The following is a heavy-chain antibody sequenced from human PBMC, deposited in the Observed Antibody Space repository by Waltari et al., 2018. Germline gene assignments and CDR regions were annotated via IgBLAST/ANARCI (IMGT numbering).Heavy chain of an antibody. Sequence: QVQLVQSGAEVKKPGSSVKVSCKASGGTFSSYAISWVRQAPGQGLEWMGGIIPILGIANYAQKFQGRVTITADKSTSTAYMELSSLRSEDTAVYYCARLNCSSTSCYRAYYYYYMDVWGKGTTVTISS. D-gene: IGHD2-2*01. CDR3: ARLNCSSTSCYRAYYYYYMDV. V-gene: IGHV1-69*10. CDR1: GGTFSSYA. CDR2: IIPILGIA. J-gene: IGHJ6*03.